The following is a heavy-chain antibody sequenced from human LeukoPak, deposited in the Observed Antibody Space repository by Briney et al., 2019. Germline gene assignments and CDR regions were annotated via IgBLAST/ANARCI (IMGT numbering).Heavy chain of an antibody. CDR3: ARASTVAGTRGWFDP. V-gene: IGHV4-59*01. J-gene: IGHJ6*04. Sequence: SETLSLTCTVSGGSISSYYWSWIRQPPGKGLEWIGYIYYSGSTNYNPSLKSRVTISVDTSRNQLSLKLSSVTAADTAVYYCARASTVAGTRGWFDPWGKGTTVTVSS. D-gene: IGHD6-19*01. CDR1: GGSISSYY. CDR2: IYYSGST.